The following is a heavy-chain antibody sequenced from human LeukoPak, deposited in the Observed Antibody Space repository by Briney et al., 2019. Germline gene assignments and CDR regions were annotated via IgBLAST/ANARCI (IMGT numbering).Heavy chain of an antibody. CDR3: ARVLGSGDYFDY. V-gene: IGHV3-7*05. J-gene: IGHJ4*02. Sequence: GGSLRLSCAASGFIFSSYWMSWVRQAPGKGLEWAANIKQDGSEKYYVDSVKGRFTISRDNAKNSLYLQMNSLRAEDTAVYYCARVLGSGDYFDYWGQGTLVTVSS. D-gene: IGHD2-15*01. CDR1: GFIFSSYW. CDR2: IKQDGSEK.